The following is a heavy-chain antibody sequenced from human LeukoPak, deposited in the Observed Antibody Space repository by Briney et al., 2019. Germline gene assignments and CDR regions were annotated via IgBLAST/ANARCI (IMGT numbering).Heavy chain of an antibody. CDR2: IYYSGST. CDR1: GGSISSGGYY. Sequence: SETLSLTCTVSGGSISSGGYYWSWIRQHPGTGLEWIGYIYYSGSTYYNPSLKSRVTISVDTSKNQFSLKLSSVTAADTAVYYCARVPLRQNWFDPWGQGTQVTVSS. CDR3: ARVPLRQNWFDP. V-gene: IGHV4-31*03. J-gene: IGHJ5*02.